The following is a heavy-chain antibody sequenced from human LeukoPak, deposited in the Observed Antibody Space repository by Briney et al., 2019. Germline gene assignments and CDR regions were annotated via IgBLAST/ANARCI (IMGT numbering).Heavy chain of an antibody. CDR1: GFTFTKFA. V-gene: IGHV3-30*02. CDR3: AKDHRYSGSYYSEFDY. J-gene: IGHJ4*02. Sequence: PGGSLRLSCGASGFTFTKFAMTWVRQAPGKGLEWVAFIRYDGSNKYYADSVKGRFTISRDNSKNTLYLQMNSLRAEDTAVYYCAKDHRYSGSYYSEFDYWGQGTLVTVSS. D-gene: IGHD1-26*01. CDR2: IRYDGSNK.